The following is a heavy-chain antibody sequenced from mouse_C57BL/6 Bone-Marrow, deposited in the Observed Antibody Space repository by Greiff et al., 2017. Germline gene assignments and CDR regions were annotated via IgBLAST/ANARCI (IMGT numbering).Heavy chain of an antibody. Sequence: QVQLQQPAAELVRPGSSVKLSCKASGYTFTSYWMHWVKQRPIQGLEWIGNIDPSDSETNYNQKFKDKATLTVDKSSSTAYMQLSSLTSDDSAVYYCARTLFDYWGQGTTLTVSS. CDR3: ARTLFDY. J-gene: IGHJ2*01. V-gene: IGHV1-52*01. CDR2: IDPSDSET. CDR1: GYTFTSYW.